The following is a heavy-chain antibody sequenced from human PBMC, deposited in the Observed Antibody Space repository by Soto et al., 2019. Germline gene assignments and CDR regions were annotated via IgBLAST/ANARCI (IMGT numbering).Heavy chain of an antibody. V-gene: IGHV3-7*05. CDR1: GFIFSSEW. Sequence: EVQLVESGGGLVQPGGSLRLSCAASGFIFSSEWMNWVRQAPGKRLEWVANIKRDGSEKNYVDSVNGRFTIFRDNAKNSLYLQMNSLRAEDTAVYYCVRDFSGIPHDYWGQGTQVTVSS. CDR2: IKRDGSEK. D-gene: IGHD2-21*01. CDR3: VRDFSGIPHDY. J-gene: IGHJ4*02.